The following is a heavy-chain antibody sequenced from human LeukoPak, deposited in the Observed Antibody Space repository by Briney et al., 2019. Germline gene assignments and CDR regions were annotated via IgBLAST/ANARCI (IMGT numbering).Heavy chain of an antibody. D-gene: IGHD2-2*01. CDR1: GGSIRSYY. V-gene: IGHV4-59*01. Sequence: TLPLTYTVCGGSIRSYYRLWIRPPPGKGLEWIGYIYYSGSTNYNPSLKSRVTISVDTSKNQFSLKLSSVTAADTAVYYCARVALGYCSSTSCTDMFDYWGQGTLVTVSS. CDR2: IYYSGST. J-gene: IGHJ4*02. CDR3: ARVALGYCSSTSCTDMFDY.